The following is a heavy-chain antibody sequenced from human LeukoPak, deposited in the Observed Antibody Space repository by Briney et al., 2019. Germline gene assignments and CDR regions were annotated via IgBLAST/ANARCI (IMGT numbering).Heavy chain of an antibody. CDR3: AREMVRGIRWLDN. D-gene: IGHD3-10*01. CDR1: GYTLTELS. CDR2: MNPNSGNT. V-gene: IGHV1-8*01. J-gene: IGHJ4*02. Sequence: GASVKVSCKVSGYTLTELSMHWVRQATGQGLECMGWMNPNSGNTGYAQKFKGRVTMTRNTSISTAYLELSSLRSEDTAVYYCAREMVRGIRWLDNWGQGTLVTVSS.